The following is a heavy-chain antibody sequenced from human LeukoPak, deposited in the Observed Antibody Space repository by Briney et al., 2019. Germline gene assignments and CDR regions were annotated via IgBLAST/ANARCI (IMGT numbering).Heavy chain of an antibody. Sequence: GASVKVSCKASGYTFTSYGISWVRQAPGQGLEWMGWISAYNGNTNYAQKLQGRVTMTTDTSTSTAYMELRSLGSDDTAVYYCARGSIAARSLFYYYYMDVWGKGTTVTVSS. D-gene: IGHD6-6*01. CDR2: ISAYNGNT. CDR1: GYTFTSYG. J-gene: IGHJ6*03. CDR3: ARGSIAARSLFYYYYMDV. V-gene: IGHV1-18*01.